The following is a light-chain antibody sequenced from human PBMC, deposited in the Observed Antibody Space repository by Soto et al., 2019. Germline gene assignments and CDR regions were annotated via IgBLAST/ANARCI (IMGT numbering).Light chain of an antibody. CDR2: GAS. Sequence: AIQMTQSPSSLSASVGDRVTITCRASQVIRNDLGWYQQKPGKAPKLLISGASSLQSGVPSRFSGSGSGTDFTLTISSLQPEDFATYYCLQDYNYPRTFGGGTKVEIK. CDR1: QVIRND. J-gene: IGKJ4*01. CDR3: LQDYNYPRT. V-gene: IGKV1-6*01.